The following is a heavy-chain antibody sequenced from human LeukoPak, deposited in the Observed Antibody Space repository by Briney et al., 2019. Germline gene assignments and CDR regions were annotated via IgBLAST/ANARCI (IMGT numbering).Heavy chain of an antibody. CDR3: ARETGSAVGSTDFDY. CDR1: GFSFSGCG. Sequence: PGGSLRLSCAASGFSFSGCGMHWVRQAPGKGLEWVAVISYDGSDKKYGDSVKGRFTISRDNSKNTLYLQMNSLRAEDTAVYYCARETGSAVGSTDFDYWGQGTLVTVSS. D-gene: IGHD4-17*01. J-gene: IGHJ4*02. CDR2: ISYDGSDK. V-gene: IGHV3-30*03.